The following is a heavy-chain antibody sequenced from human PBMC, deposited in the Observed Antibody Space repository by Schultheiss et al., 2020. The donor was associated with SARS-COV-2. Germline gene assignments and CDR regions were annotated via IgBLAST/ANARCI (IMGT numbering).Heavy chain of an antibody. D-gene: IGHD3-22*01. CDR2: LSGDGSTA. Sequence: GESLKISCTASGFTFSDYWMYWVRQVPGKGLVWVSRLSGDGSTAAYADPVKGRFAISRDNAKNTLYLQMNSLGAEDTAVYYCAKVHPYYDSSGNLQVFDYWGQGTLFTVSS. V-gene: IGHV3-74*01. CDR3: AKVHPYYDSSGNLQVFDY. J-gene: IGHJ4*02. CDR1: GFTFSDYW.